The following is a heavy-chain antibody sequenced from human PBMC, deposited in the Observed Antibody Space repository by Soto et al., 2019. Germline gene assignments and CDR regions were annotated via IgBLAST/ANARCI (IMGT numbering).Heavy chain of an antibody. Sequence: QVQLQESGPGLVKPSETLSLTCTVSGGSINNYHCSWIRQPPGKGLEWIGYIYNSGSTNYNPSLKSRVTMSVDTPRNQFSLRLSSVTAADTGVYYCATVVDFWSGSNYFDFWGQGTLVTVSS. J-gene: IGHJ4*02. V-gene: IGHV4-59*01. CDR1: GGSINNYH. D-gene: IGHD3-3*01. CDR2: IYNSGST. CDR3: ATVVDFWSGSNYFDF.